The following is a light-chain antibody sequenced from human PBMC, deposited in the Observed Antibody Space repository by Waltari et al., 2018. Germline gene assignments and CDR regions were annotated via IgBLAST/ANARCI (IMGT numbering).Light chain of an antibody. CDR1: QDINNW. CDR3: QKADSFPPYT. V-gene: IGKV1-12*01. CDR2: AAS. Sequence: DIQMTQSPSSVSASVGDTVTITCRASQDINNWLAWFQQKPGKTPKLLISAASSLRSGVPSRFSGSGFGTDFTLTISNLQPEDFAIYYCQKADSFPPYTFGQGTKVKIQ. J-gene: IGKJ2*01.